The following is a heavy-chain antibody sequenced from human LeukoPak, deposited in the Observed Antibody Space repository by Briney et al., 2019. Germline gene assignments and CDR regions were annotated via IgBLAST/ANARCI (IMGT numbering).Heavy chain of an antibody. J-gene: IGHJ6*03. CDR3: ARDYDTSYYYYYMDG. Sequence: ASVKVSCKAYGYTFTGYSMHWVRQAPGQGLEWMGWINPNSGGTNYAQKFQGRVNMTRDTSISTAYMELSRPRSDDTAVYYCARDYDTSYYYYYMDGWGKGTTVTVSS. CDR2: INPNSGGT. V-gene: IGHV1-2*02. CDR1: GYTFTGYS. D-gene: IGHD3-9*01.